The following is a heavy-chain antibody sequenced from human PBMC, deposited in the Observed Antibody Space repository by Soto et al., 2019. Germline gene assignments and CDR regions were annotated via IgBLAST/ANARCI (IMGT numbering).Heavy chain of an antibody. CDR1: GFTFSSYW. CDR3: ATDRGCSLFDY. V-gene: IGHV3-74*01. CDR2: TDSDGSDT. Sequence: EVQLVESGGGLVQPGGSLRLSCAASGFTFSSYWMYWVRQVPGKGLVWVSRTDSDGSDTSYADSGKGRFTISRDNAKNTLYLQMKSLRAEDTAVYYCATDRGCSLFDYWGQGTLVTVSS. D-gene: IGHD6-19*01. J-gene: IGHJ4*01.